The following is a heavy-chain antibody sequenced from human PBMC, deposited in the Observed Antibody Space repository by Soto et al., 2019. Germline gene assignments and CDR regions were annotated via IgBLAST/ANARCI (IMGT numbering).Heavy chain of an antibody. J-gene: IGHJ4*02. V-gene: IGHV6-1*01. CDR3: ARDRDGINNAHY. Sequence: SPTLSLTCAISGDSVSNKSAAWSWIRRSPSRGLEWLGRTYYRSKWYNDYAVSVKSRISINPDTSKNQFSLQLNSVTPEDTAVYYCARDRDGINNAHYWGQGNLVTVSS. D-gene: IGHD1-20*01. CDR2: TYYRSKWYN. CDR1: GDSVSNKSAA.